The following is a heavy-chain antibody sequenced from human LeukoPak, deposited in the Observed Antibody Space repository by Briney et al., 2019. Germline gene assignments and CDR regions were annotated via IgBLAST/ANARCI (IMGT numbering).Heavy chain of an antibody. J-gene: IGHJ5*02. CDR3: ASPLLWFGIRT. CDR1: GFTFNDYF. D-gene: IGHD3-10*01. V-gene: IGHV3-11*04. Sequence: PGGSLRLSCAASGFTFNDYFMTWIRQAPGKGLEWVSYISGSGTEYYADSVKGRFTISRDNAKNSLYLQMNSLRAEDTAVYYCASPLLWFGIRTWGQGTLVTVSS. CDR2: ISGSGTE.